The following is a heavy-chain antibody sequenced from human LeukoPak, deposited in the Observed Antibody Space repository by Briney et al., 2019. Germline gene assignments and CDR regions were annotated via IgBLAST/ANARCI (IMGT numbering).Heavy chain of an antibody. J-gene: IGHJ4*02. D-gene: IGHD3-22*01. Sequence: GESLRLSCAASGYTFRSYGMHWVRQAPGKGLEWVAFIRYDGSNKYYADSVKGRFTISRDNSKNTLYLQMNSLRAEDTAVYYCAKVGDSRFDYWGQGALVTVSS. CDR2: IRYDGSNK. V-gene: IGHV3-30*02. CDR3: AKVGDSRFDY. CDR1: GYTFRSYG.